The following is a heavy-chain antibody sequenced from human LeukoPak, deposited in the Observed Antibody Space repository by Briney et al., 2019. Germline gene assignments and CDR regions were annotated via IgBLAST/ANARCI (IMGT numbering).Heavy chain of an antibody. Sequence: GSLRLSCAASGFTFSSYGMHWVRQAPGKGLEWVAVISYDGSNKYYADSVKGRFTISRDNSKNTLYLQMNSLRAEDTAVYYCAKDHFDPWGQGTLVTVSS. CDR1: GFTFSSYG. CDR2: ISYDGSNK. J-gene: IGHJ5*02. V-gene: IGHV3-30*18. CDR3: AKDHFDP.